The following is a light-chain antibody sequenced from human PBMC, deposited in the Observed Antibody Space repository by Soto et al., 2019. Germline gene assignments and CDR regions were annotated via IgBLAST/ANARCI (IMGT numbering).Light chain of an antibody. Sequence: EIVLTQSPGTLSLSPGERATLSCRASQSVSSSYLAWYQQKPGQAPRLLIHGASSRATGIADRFSGSGSGTDFTLNISRLEPEDFAVYYCQQYGSSPLYTFGQGTKLEI. CDR2: GAS. CDR1: QSVSSSY. V-gene: IGKV3-20*01. J-gene: IGKJ2*01. CDR3: QQYGSSPLYT.